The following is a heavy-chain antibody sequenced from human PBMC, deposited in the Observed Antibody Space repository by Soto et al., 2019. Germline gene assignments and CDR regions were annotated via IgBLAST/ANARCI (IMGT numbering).Heavy chain of an antibody. D-gene: IGHD6-13*01. V-gene: IGHV3-23*01. Sequence: EVQLLESGGGLVQPGGSLRLSCAASGFTFSSYAMSWVRQAPGKGLEWVSAISGSGGSTYYADSVKGRFTNSRDNSKNTLYLQMNSLRAEDTAVYYCAKGGAAAGPSQDYFDYWGQGTLVTVSS. CDR1: GFTFSSYA. CDR3: AKGGAAAGPSQDYFDY. CDR2: ISGSGGST. J-gene: IGHJ4*02.